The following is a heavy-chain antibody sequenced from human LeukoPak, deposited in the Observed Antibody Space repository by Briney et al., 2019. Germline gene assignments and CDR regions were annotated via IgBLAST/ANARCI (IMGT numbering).Heavy chain of an antibody. CDR3: ARLSASAGRSFDY. CDR2: IYYSGST. CDR1: GGSISSGDCY. D-gene: IGHD6-13*01. V-gene: IGHV4-30-4*01. J-gene: IGHJ4*02. Sequence: SETLSLTCTVSGGSISSGDCYWSRIRQPPGKGGEWIGYIYYSGSTYYNPSLKSRVTISVDTSKNQFSLNLSSVTAADTAVYSCARLSASAGRSFDYWGQGTLVTVSS.